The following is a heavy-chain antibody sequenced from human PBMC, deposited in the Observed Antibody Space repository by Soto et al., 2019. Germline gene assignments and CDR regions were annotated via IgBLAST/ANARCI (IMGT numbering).Heavy chain of an antibody. D-gene: IGHD1-26*01. CDR1: GGSLSDYY. V-gene: IGHV4-59*01. Sequence: KTSETLSLTCTVSGGSLSDYYWSWIRQPPGKGLERIGYIHYTGSTNYNPSLRSRVTMSVDTSKNQFSLQLSSVTAADTAVYYCARLSGRRADSYYYYIDVWGKGTTVTVSS. CDR2: IHYTGST. CDR3: ARLSGRRADSYYYYIDV. J-gene: IGHJ6*03.